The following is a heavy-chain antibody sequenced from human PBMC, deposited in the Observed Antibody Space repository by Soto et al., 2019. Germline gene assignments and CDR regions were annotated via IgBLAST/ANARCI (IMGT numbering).Heavy chain of an antibody. CDR3: ARDGTRYCSSTSCYYYYGMDV. Sequence: EVQLVESGGGLVKPGGSLRLSCAASGFTFSSYSMNWVRQAPGKGLEWVSSISSSSSYIYYADSVKGRFTISRDNAKNSLYLQMNSRRAEDTAVYYCARDGTRYCSSTSCYYYYGMDVWGQGTTVTVSS. D-gene: IGHD2-2*01. CDR1: GFTFSSYS. CDR2: ISSSSSYI. J-gene: IGHJ6*02. V-gene: IGHV3-21*01.